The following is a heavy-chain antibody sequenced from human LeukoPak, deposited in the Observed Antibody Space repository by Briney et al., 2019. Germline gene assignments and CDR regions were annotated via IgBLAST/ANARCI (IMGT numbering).Heavy chain of an antibody. CDR1: GSSITSVSHY. D-gene: IGHD3-16*01. V-gene: IGHV4-39*01. CDR3: ARRWGNIVGVTYEY. CDR2: IYYTGST. Sequence: PSETLSLTCTISGSSITSVSHYWGWIRQPPGKGLEWIGDIYYTGSTYYSPSLKSRVTMSVHTSENQFSLRLNSVTAVETAVYYCARRWGNIVGVTYEYWGQGTLVTVSS. J-gene: IGHJ4*02.